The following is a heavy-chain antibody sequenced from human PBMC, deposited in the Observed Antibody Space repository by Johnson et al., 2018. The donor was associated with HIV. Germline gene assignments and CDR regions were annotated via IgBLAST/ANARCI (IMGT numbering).Heavy chain of an antibody. V-gene: IGHV3-9*01. Sequence: DVQVVESGGGLVQPGRSLRLSCAASGFRFDDYAMHWVRQAPGNGLEWVSGISWNSGSIGYADSVKGRFTISRDNAKNSLYLEMNSLRAEDTAMYYCAKGLVTYYYGLVIWGQGTMVTVSS. D-gene: IGHD3-10*01. CDR3: AKGLVTYYYGLVI. J-gene: IGHJ3*02. CDR2: ISWNSGSI. CDR1: GFRFDDYA.